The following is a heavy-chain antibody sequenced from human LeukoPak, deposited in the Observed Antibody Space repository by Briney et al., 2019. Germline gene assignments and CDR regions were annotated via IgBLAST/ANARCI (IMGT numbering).Heavy chain of an antibody. CDR1: GYSFTSYW. V-gene: IGHV5-51*01. J-gene: IGHJ5*02. Sequence: GESLKISCKGSGYSFTSYWIGWVRQMPGKGLEWMGIIYPGDSDTRYSPSFQGQVTISADKSISTAYLQWTSLKASDSAIYYCARRIATEGGGWFDPWGQGTLVTVSS. CDR3: ARRIATEGGGWFDP. D-gene: IGHD2-21*01. CDR2: IYPGDSDT.